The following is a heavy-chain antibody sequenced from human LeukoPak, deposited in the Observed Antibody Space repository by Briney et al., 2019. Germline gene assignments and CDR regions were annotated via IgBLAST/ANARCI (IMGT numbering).Heavy chain of an antibody. Sequence: SETLSLTCAVYGGSFSGYYWSWIRQPPGKGLEWIGEINHSGSTNYTPSLKSRVTISVDTSKNQFSLKLSSVTAADTAVYYCARGRVYYDFWSGYYTGGWFDPWGQGTLVTVSS. J-gene: IGHJ5*02. D-gene: IGHD3-3*01. CDR1: GGSFSGYY. V-gene: IGHV4-34*01. CDR2: INHSGST. CDR3: ARGRVYYDFWSGYYTGGWFDP.